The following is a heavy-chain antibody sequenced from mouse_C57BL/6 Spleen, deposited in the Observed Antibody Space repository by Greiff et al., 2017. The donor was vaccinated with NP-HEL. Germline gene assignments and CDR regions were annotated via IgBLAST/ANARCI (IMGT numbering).Heavy chain of an antibody. CDR1: GYTFTDYY. V-gene: IGHV1-76*01. Sequence: VQLQQSGAELVRPGASVKLSCKASGYTFTDYYINWVKQRPGQGLEWIARIYPGSGNTYYNEKFKGKATLTAEKSSSTAYMQLSSLTSEDSAVYFCARSDLPGAMDYWGQGTSVTVSS. CDR2: IYPGSGNT. J-gene: IGHJ4*01. CDR3: ARSDLPGAMDY.